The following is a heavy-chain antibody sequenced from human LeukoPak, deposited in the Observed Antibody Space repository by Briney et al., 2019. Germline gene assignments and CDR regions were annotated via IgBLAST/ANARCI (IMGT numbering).Heavy chain of an antibody. J-gene: IGHJ6*03. CDR1: GGSFSGYY. D-gene: IGHD6-19*01. Sequence: TSETLSLTCAVYGGSFSGYYWSWIRQPPGKWLEWIGEINHSGSTNYNPSLKSRVTISVDTSKNQFSLKLSSVTAADTAVYYCAGPAGYSSGWYGYYYYYYMDVWGKGTTVTVSS. V-gene: IGHV4-34*01. CDR2: INHSGST. CDR3: AGPAGYSSGWYGYYYYYYMDV.